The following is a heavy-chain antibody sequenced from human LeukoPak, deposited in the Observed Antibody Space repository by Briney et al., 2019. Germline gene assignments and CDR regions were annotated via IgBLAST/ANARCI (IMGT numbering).Heavy chain of an antibody. Sequence: PSQTLSLTCTVSGGSISSGDYYWSWIRQPPGKGLEWIGYIYYSGSTYYNPSLKSRVTISVDTSKNQFSLKLSSVTAADTAVYYYARDAWVASRAGGYVIWGQGTLVTVSS. V-gene: IGHV4-30-4*08. CDR1: GGSISSGDYY. CDR2: IYYSGST. D-gene: IGHD5-12*01. J-gene: IGHJ4*02. CDR3: ARDAWVASRAGGYVI.